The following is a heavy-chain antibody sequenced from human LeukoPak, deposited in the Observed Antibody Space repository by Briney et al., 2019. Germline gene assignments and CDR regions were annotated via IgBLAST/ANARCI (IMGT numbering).Heavy chain of an antibody. V-gene: IGHV3-53*01. Sequence: TGGSLRLSCAASGFTVSSNYMSWVRQAPGKGLEWVSVIYSGGSTYYADSVKGGFTISRDNSKNTLYLQMNSLRAEDTAVYYCARDRVLTNYDILTGYYQYYYGMDVWGKGTTVTVSS. J-gene: IGHJ6*04. D-gene: IGHD3-9*01. CDR2: IYSGGST. CDR1: GFTVSSNY. CDR3: ARDRVLTNYDILTGYYQYYYGMDV.